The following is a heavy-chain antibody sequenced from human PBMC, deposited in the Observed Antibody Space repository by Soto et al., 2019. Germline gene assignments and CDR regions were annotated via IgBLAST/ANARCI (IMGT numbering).Heavy chain of an antibody. CDR1: GFTFSTYA. V-gene: IGHV3-30-3*01. J-gene: IGHJ1*01. CDR2: ISYDESKK. D-gene: IGHD2-15*01. Sequence: QVQLVESGGGVVQPGRSLRLSCAASGFTFSTYAMHWVRQAPGKGLEWVAVISYDESKKFYADSVKGRFTISRDNSKNTLFLHMNSLRTEDTAVYYCASPFCRGGSCYLTEYFQHWGQGTLDTVSS. CDR3: ASPFCRGGSCYLTEYFQH.